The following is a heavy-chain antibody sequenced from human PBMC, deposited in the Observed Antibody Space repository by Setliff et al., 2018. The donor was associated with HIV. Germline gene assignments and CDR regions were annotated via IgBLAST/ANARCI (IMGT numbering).Heavy chain of an antibody. J-gene: IGHJ4*02. V-gene: IGHV3-21*01. CDR2: ISGSGGST. CDR3: VRDAYDMLTGYSPFDY. D-gene: IGHD3-9*01. Sequence: GGSLRLSCAASGFTFNKAWMNWVRQASGKGLEWVSAISGSGGSTYYSDSVKGRFTISRDDAKNSLYLQMSSLRAEDTAVYFCVRDAYDMLTGYSPFDYWGQGTLVTVSS. CDR1: GFTFNKAW.